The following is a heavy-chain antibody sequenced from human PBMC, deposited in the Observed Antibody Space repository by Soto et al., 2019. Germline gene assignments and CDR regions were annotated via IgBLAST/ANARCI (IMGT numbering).Heavy chain of an antibody. D-gene: IGHD2-21*02. CDR2: ISSSGSTI. Sequence: PGGSLRLSCAASGFPFRIFPMHWVRQAPGKGLEWVSYISSSGSTIYYADSVKGRFTISRDNAKNSLYLQMNSLRAEDTAVYYCARNSHSYFRAYCGGDCYSFDYWGQGTLVTVSS. CDR3: ARNSHSYFRAYCGGDCYSFDY. V-gene: IGHV3-48*03. J-gene: IGHJ4*02. CDR1: GFPFRIFP.